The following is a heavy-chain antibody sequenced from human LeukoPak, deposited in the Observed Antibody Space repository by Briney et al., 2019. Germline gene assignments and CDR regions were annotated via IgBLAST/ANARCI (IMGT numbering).Heavy chain of an antibody. CDR3: ARHRAMIGAEGPFDY. CDR2: INPSGST. Sequence: SETLSLTCAVYGGSFNLSFWSWIRQPPGKGLEWIGEINPSGSTNYNPSLKSRVTISVDTSKNQFSLKLSSVTAADTAVYYCARHRAMIGAEGPFDYWGQGTLVTVSS. J-gene: IGHJ4*02. CDR1: GGSFNLSF. V-gene: IGHV4-34*01. D-gene: IGHD3-22*01.